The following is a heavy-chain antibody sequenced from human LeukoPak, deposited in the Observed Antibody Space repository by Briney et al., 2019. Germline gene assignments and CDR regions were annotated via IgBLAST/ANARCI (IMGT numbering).Heavy chain of an antibody. D-gene: IGHD3-16*01. CDR3: AREISRFGI. J-gene: IGHJ4*02. CDR2: ISADGGST. V-gene: IGHV3-43*02. CDR1: GLNFDDSA. Sequence: GGSLRLSCVASGLNFDDSAMHWVRQAPGKGLEWVSLISADGGSTFSADSVKGRFSISRDNSKNSLYLQMNSLRSEDTAMYYCAREISRFGIWGQGTLVTVSS.